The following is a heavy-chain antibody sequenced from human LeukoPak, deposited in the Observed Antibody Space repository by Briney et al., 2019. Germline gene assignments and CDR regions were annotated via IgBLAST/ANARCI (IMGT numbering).Heavy chain of an antibody. CDR2: IGWDGGST. J-gene: IGHJ4*02. Sequence: PGGSLRLSCAASGFTFDDYAMQWVRQAPGKGLEWVSLIGWDGGSTYYADSVKGRFTISRDNSKNSLYLQMNSLRAEDTALYYCAKGLTYYDILTGSDWGQGTLVTVSS. CDR3: AKGLTYYDILTGSD. V-gene: IGHV3-43D*03. CDR1: GFTFDDYA. D-gene: IGHD3-9*01.